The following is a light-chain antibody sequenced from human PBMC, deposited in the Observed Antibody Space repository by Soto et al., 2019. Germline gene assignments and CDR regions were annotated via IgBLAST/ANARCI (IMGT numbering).Light chain of an antibody. CDR2: EVN. CDR3: SSYGGYNNVV. J-gene: IGLJ1*01. V-gene: IGLV2-8*01. CDR1: SSDVDGYNY. Sequence: QSALTQPPSASGSPGQSVTISCTGTSSDVDGYNYVSWFQQHPGKAPKLIIHEVNQRPSGVPDRFSGSKSGNTASLTVSGLQAEDEGTYYCSSYGGYNNVVFGTGTKLTVL.